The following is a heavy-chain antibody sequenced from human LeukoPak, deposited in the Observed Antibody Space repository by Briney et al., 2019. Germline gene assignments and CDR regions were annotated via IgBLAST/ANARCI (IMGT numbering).Heavy chain of an antibody. J-gene: IGHJ6*02. V-gene: IGHV1-8*01. D-gene: IGHD6-13*01. Sequence: ASVKVSCKASGYTFTSYDINWVRQATGQGLEWMGWMNPNSGNTGYAQKFQGRVTMTRNTSISTAYMELSSLRSEDTAVYYCARVRSSSWCYYYYGMDVWGQGTTVTVSS. CDR3: ARVRSSSWCYYYYGMDV. CDR2: MNPNSGNT. CDR1: GYTFTSYD.